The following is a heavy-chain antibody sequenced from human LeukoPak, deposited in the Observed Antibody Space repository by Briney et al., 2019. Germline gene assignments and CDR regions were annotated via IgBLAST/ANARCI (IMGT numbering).Heavy chain of an antibody. Sequence: PSETLSLTCTVSGGSISNYWWSWIRQPPGKGLEWIGYVFDSGSTNYSPSLKSRVTISVDTSKKQFSLKVSSVTAADTAVYYCARGYSSSWNYLDYWGQGTLVTVSS. CDR2: VFDSGST. D-gene: IGHD6-13*01. J-gene: IGHJ4*02. V-gene: IGHV4-59*01. CDR1: GGSISNYW. CDR3: ARGYSSSWNYLDY.